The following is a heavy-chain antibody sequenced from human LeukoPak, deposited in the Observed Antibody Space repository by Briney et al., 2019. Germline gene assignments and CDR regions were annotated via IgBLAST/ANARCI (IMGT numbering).Heavy chain of an antibody. V-gene: IGHV3-23*01. CDR2: ISGSGGST. J-gene: IGHJ4*02. Sequence: GGSLRLSCAASGFTFSSYAMSWVRQAPGKGLEWVSGISGSGGSTSYADSVKGRFTISRDNSENTLYLQMNSLRAEDTAVYYCARGLYKNGWYYFDYWGQGALVTVSS. D-gene: IGHD6-19*01. CDR1: GFTFSSYA. CDR3: ARGLYKNGWYYFDY.